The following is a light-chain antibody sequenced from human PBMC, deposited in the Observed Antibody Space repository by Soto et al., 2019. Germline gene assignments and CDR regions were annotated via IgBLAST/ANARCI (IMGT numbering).Light chain of an antibody. Sequence: EIVMTQSPATLSVSPGERATLSCRASQSVSSNLAWYQQKPGQAPRLLIYADSNRATGIPARFSGSGSGTDFTLTISSLEPEDFAVYYCHQRQYWPPITFGQGTRLEIK. CDR3: HQRQYWPPIT. V-gene: IGKV3-11*01. CDR1: QSVSSN. CDR2: ADS. J-gene: IGKJ5*01.